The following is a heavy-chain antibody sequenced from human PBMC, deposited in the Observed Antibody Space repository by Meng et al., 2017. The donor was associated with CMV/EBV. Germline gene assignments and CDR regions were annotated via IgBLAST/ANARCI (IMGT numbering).Heavy chain of an antibody. CDR2: ITPFNGNT. D-gene: IGHD3-9*01. CDR3: AILDDILTGYEDWFDP. J-gene: IGHJ5*02. V-gene: IGHV1-45*02. CDR1: GYTFTYRY. Sequence: SVKVSCKASGYTFTYRYLHWVRQAPGQALEWMGWITPFNGNTNCAQKFQDRVTITRDRSMSTAYMELSSLRSEDTAMYYCAILDDILTGYEDWFDPWGQGTLVTVSS.